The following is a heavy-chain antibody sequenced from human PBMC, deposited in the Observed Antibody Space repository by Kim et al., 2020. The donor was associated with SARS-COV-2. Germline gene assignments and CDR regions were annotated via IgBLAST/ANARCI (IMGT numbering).Heavy chain of an antibody. CDR2: IYYSGST. CDR1: GGSISSSSYY. Sequence: SETLSLTCTVSGGSISSSSYYWGWIRQPPGKGLEWIGSIYYSGSTYYNPSLKSRVTISVDTSKNQFSLKLSSVTAADTALYYCARAEDYYGSAYFDYWGQGTLVTVSS. J-gene: IGHJ4*02. V-gene: IGHV4-39*07. CDR3: ARAEDYYGSAYFDY. D-gene: IGHD3-10*01.